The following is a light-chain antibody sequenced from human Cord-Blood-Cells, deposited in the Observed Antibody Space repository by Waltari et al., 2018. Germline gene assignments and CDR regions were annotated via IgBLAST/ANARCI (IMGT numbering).Light chain of an antibody. Sequence: QSALTQPASVSGSPGQSITISCTGTSSAVGSYHLFSWYQQHPGKAPKLMIYEGSKRPSGVSNRFSGSKSGNTASLTISGLQAEDEADYYCCSYAGSSTFDVVFGGGTKLTVL. V-gene: IGLV2-23*03. CDR3: CSYAGSSTFDVV. CDR1: SSAVGSYHL. J-gene: IGLJ2*01. CDR2: EGS.